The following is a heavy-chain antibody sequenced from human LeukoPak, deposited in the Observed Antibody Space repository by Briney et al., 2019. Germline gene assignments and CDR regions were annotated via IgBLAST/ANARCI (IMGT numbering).Heavy chain of an antibody. V-gene: IGHV3-30*18. Sequence: PGGSLRLSCAASGFTFSDYYMSWVRQAPGKGLEWVAVISDDGSNKYYADSVKGRFTISRDNSKNTMYLQMNRLRVEDTAVYYCAEDPLSLWGQGTLVTVSS. CDR3: AEDPLSL. J-gene: IGHJ4*02. CDR1: GFTFSDYY. CDR2: ISDDGSNK. D-gene: IGHD5/OR15-5a*01.